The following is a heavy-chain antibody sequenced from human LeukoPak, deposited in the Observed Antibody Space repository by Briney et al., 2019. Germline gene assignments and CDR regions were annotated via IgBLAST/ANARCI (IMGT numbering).Heavy chain of an antibody. D-gene: IGHD2-15*01. CDR1: GFTFNNYA. Sequence: GGSLRLSCAASGFTFNNYAMSWVRQAPGKGLEWVSGISGSGGSTYYADSVKGRFTISRGNSKNTLYLQMNSLRVEDTAVYYCAKDRGRTWVQVANWGQGTLVTVSS. V-gene: IGHV3-23*01. CDR2: ISGSGGST. J-gene: IGHJ4*02. CDR3: AKDRGRTWVQVAN.